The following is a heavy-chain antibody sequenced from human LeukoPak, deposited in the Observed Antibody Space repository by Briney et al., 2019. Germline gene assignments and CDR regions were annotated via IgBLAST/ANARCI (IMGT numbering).Heavy chain of an antibody. V-gene: IGHV4-39*07. CDR3: ARDLTMITFGGVLDLGAFDI. D-gene: IGHD3-16*01. CDR1: GGSISSSRYY. J-gene: IGHJ3*02. Sequence: SETLSLTCTVSGGSISSSRYYWGWIRQPPGRGLEWIGSTYYSGSTYYNPSLKSRVTISLDTSKNQFSLKLSSVTAADTAVYYCARDLTMITFGGVLDLGAFDIWGQGTMVTVSS. CDR2: TYYSGST.